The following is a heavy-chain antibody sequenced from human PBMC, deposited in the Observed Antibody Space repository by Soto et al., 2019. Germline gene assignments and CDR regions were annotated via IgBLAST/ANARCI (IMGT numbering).Heavy chain of an antibody. CDR3: ARARLRHYYYMDV. V-gene: IGHV3-48*01. CDR2: ISSSSSTI. CDR1: GFTFSSYS. D-gene: IGHD5-12*01. J-gene: IGHJ6*03. Sequence: PGGSLRLSCAASGFTFSSYSMNWVRQAPGKGLEWVSYISSSSSTIYYADSVKGRLTISRDNAKNSLYLQMNSLRAEDTAVYYCARARLRHYYYMDVWGKGTTVTVSS.